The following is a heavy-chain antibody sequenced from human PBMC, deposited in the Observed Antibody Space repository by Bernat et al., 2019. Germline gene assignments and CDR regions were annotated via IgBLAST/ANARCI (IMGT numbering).Heavy chain of an antibody. Sequence: QVQLQESGPGLVKPSQTLSLTCTVSGGSISSGGFYWSWIRQHPGKGLEWIGYIYYSGSTYYNPSLKSRVTISVDTSKNPFSLKLSSVTAADTAVYYCARDNVASGSYYAVYGMDVWGQGTTVTVSS. D-gene: IGHD3-10*01. J-gene: IGHJ6*02. V-gene: IGHV4-31*03. CDR1: GGSISSGGFY. CDR2: IYYSGST. CDR3: ARDNVASGSYYAVYGMDV.